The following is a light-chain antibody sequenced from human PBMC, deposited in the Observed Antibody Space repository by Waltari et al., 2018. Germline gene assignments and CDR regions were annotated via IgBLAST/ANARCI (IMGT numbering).Light chain of an antibody. CDR3: QSADSSGTYRV. CDR1: ALPKQY. J-gene: IGLJ2*01. V-gene: IGLV3-25*03. Sequence: SYELTQPPSVSVSPGQTARITCSGDALPKQYAYWYQQKPGQAPVRVIYKDRERPSGIPERFSGSSSWTTGTLTISGVQAEDEAYYYCQSADSSGTYRVFGGGTKLTVL. CDR2: KDR.